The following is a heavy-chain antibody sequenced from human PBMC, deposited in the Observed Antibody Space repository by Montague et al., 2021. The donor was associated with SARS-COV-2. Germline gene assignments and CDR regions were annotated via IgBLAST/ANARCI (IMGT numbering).Heavy chain of an antibody. CDR3: ARGQVTISGVLIFIPAAGHLDV. Sequence: SETLSLTCAVYSGSFSDYYWTRIRQSPGKGLEWIGEINHTGSATYNPSLKGRATLSRDTSKNQFSLKLQSVTPEDTAVYYCARGQVTISGVLIFIPAAGHLDVWGQGTSVTVSS. CDR2: INHTGSA. J-gene: IGHJ3*01. D-gene: IGHD3-3*01. CDR1: SGSFSDYY. V-gene: IGHV4-34*01.